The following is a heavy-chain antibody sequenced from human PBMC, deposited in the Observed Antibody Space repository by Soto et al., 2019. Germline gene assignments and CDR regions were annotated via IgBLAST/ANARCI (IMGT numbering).Heavy chain of an antibody. CDR2: INAGNGST. Sequence: GASVKVSCKASGYTFTSYAMHWVRQAPGQRLESMGWINAGNGSTKYSQKFQGRVTITRDTSASTAYMELSSLRSEDTAVYYCARSAPPIDYWGQGTLVTVSS. CDR1: GYTFTSYA. CDR3: ARSAPPIDY. V-gene: IGHV1-3*01. J-gene: IGHJ4*02.